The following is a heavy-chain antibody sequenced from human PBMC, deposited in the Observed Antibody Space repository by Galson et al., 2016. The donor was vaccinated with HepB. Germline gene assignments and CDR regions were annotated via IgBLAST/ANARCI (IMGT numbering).Heavy chain of an antibody. CDR1: GFTFSSYS. CDR3: ARRIPVAGSWGGGLHY. Sequence: SLRLSCAASGFTFSSYSMNWVRQAPGKGLGWVSYIRSSSNTIYYADSVKGRFTISRDNSKNTVYLQANSLRAEDTAVYYCARRIPVAGSWGGGLHYWGQGTLVTVSS. J-gene: IGHJ4*02. CDR2: IRSSSNTI. D-gene: IGHD6-19*01. V-gene: IGHV3-48*01.